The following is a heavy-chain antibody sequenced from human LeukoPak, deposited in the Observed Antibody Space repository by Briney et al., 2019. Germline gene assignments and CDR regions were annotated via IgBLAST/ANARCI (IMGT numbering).Heavy chain of an antibody. CDR3: ARGGRGYSYENYYFDC. CDR2: IYTSGST. J-gene: IGHJ4*02. V-gene: IGHV4-4*07. D-gene: IGHD5-18*01. Sequence: PSETLSLTCTVSGGSISSYYWSWIRQPAGKGLEWIGRIYTSGSTNYNPSLKSRVTMSVDTSKNQFSLKLSSVTAADTAVYYCARGGRGYSYENYYFDCWGQGTLVTVSS. CDR1: GGSISSYY.